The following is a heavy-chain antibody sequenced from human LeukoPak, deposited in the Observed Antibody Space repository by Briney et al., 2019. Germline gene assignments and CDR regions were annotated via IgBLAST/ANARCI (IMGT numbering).Heavy chain of an antibody. CDR1: GGSISSGGYY. Sequence: SQTLSLTCTVSGGSISSGGYYWSWIRQHPGKGLEWIGYIYYSGSTYYSPSLKSRVTISVDTSKNQFSLKLSSVTAADTAVYYCARGPNDTVTTIYDYWGQGTLVTVSS. V-gene: IGHV4-31*03. J-gene: IGHJ4*02. CDR3: ARGPNDTVTTIYDY. CDR2: IYYSGST. D-gene: IGHD4-17*01.